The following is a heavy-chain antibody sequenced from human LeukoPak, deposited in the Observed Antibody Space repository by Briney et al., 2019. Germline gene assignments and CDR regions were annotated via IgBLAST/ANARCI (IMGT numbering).Heavy chain of an antibody. V-gene: IGHV6-1*01. CDR1: GDSVSSNSAA. CDR3: ARDSPTYYYDSSGYEYNWFDP. D-gene: IGHD3-22*01. J-gene: IGHJ5*02. CDR2: TYYRSKWYN. Sequence: SQTLSLTCALSGDSVSSNSAAWNWIRQSPSRGLEWLGRTYYRSKWYNDYAVSVKSRITINPDTSKNQFSLQLNSVTPEDTAVYYCARDSPTYYYDSSGYEYNWFDPWGQGTLVTVSS.